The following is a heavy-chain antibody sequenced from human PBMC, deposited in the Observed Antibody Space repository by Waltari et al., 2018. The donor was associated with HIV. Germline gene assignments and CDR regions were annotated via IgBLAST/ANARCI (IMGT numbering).Heavy chain of an antibody. CDR2: ISWNSGSI. CDR1: GFTFDDYA. J-gene: IGHJ4*02. Sequence: EVQLVESGGGLVQPGRSLRLSGAAPGFTFDDYAMTGVRQAPGKGLEWVSGISWNSGSIGYADSVKGRFTISRDNAKNSLYLQMNSLRAEDTALYYCAKESNEGFYYCDYWGQGTLVTVSS. CDR3: AKESNEGFYYCDY. D-gene: IGHD1-1*01. V-gene: IGHV3-9*01.